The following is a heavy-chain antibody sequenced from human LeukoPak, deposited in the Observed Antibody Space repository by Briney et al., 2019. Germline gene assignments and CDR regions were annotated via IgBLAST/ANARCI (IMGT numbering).Heavy chain of an antibody. CDR3: ARDNSVRDTAWWFDP. Sequence: GASVKVSCKASGYTFTSNYMHWVRQAPGQGLEWMGVINPSGGSTSYAQKFQGRVTLTRDMSTSTDYLEMSSLRSEDTAVYYCARDNSVRDTAWWFDPWGQGTLVTVSS. CDR2: INPSGGST. CDR1: GYTFTSNY. D-gene: IGHD2-21*02. V-gene: IGHV1-46*01. J-gene: IGHJ5*02.